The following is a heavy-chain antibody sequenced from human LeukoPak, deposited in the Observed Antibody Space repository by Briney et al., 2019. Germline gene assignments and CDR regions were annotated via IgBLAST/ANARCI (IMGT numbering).Heavy chain of an antibody. J-gene: IGHJ4*02. CDR2: INHSGST. CDR1: GGSFSGYY. CDR3: ARTAAGNDY. V-gene: IGHV4-34*01. D-gene: IGHD6-13*01. Sequence: PSETLSHTCAVYGGSFSGYYWSWIRQPPGKGLEWIGEINHSGSTNYNPSLKSRVTISVDTSKNQFSLKLSSVTAADTAVYYCARTAAGNDYWGQGTLVTVSS.